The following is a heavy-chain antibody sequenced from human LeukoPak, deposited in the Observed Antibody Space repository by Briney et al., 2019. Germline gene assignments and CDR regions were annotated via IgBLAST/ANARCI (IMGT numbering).Heavy chain of an antibody. CDR2: ISSSSSTI. Sequence: GGSLRLSCAASGFTFSSYSMNWVRQAPGKGLEWVSYISSSSSTIYYADSVKGRFTISRDNAKNSLYLQMNSLRAEDTAVYYCARAGYCSSTSCWNWFDPWGQGTLVTVSS. V-gene: IGHV3-48*01. J-gene: IGHJ5*02. CDR3: ARAGYCSSTSCWNWFDP. CDR1: GFTFSSYS. D-gene: IGHD2-2*01.